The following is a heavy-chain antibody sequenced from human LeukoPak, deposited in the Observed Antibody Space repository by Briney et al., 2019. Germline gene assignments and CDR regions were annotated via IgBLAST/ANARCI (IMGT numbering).Heavy chain of an antibody. CDR3: ARTKKDYDSSGYYYYYYYMDV. V-gene: IGHV4-59*01. Sequence: SETLSLTCTVSGGSISSYYWSWIRQPPGKGLEWIGSIYYSGSTYYNPSLKSRVTISVDTSKNQFSLKLSSVTAADTAVYYCARTKKDYDSSGYYYYYYYMDVWGKGATVTVSS. J-gene: IGHJ6*03. D-gene: IGHD3-22*01. CDR1: GGSISSYY. CDR2: IYYSGST.